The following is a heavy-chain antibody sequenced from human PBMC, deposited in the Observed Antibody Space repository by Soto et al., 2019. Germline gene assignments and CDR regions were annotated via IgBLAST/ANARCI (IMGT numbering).Heavy chain of an antibody. CDR1: GFTFSSYG. Sequence: PGGSLRLSCAASGFTFSSYGMHWVRQAPGKGLEWVAVISYDGSNKYYADSVKGRFTISRDNSKNTLYLQMNSLRAEDTAVYYCAKGSNPDWLDYYDSSGPTLSDGYWGQGTLVTVSS. V-gene: IGHV3-30*18. CDR3: AKGSNPDWLDYYDSSGPTLSDGY. CDR2: ISYDGSNK. J-gene: IGHJ4*02. D-gene: IGHD3-22*01.